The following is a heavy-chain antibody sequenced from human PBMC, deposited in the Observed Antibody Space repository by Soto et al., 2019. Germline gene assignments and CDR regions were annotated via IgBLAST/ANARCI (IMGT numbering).Heavy chain of an antibody. V-gene: IGHV4-59*01. CDR1: GGSISSYY. Sequence: SETLSLTCTVSGGSISSYYWSWIRQPPGKGLEWIGYIYSSGSTNYNPSLKSRVTISVDTSKNQFSLKLGSVTAADTAVYYCATLWFGELSPGDYYMDVWGKGTTVTVSS. J-gene: IGHJ6*03. CDR3: ATLWFGELSPGDYYMDV. CDR2: IYSSGST. D-gene: IGHD3-10*01.